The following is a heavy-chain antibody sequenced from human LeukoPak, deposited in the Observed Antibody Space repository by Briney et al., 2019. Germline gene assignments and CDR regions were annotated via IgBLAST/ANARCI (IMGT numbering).Heavy chain of an antibody. J-gene: IGHJ4*02. V-gene: IGHV3-7*01. Sequence: GGALRLPCCASACTFISNWMSCGRRAPGPGREWVATIKRDGSERYYVDSVKGRFTISRDNAQNSLSLQMNSLRAEDTAVYYCARDLLLYFGEVTMAFDYWGLGTLVTVSS. CDR2: IKRDGSER. CDR3: ARDLLLYFGEVTMAFDY. CDR1: ACTFISNW. D-gene: IGHD3-10*01.